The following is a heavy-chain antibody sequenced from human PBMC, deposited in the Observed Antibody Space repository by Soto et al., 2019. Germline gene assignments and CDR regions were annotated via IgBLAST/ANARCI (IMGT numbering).Heavy chain of an antibody. CDR2: IFSNDEK. CDR3: ARILNNYDFWSVLTPYYFDY. CDR1: GFSLSNARMG. V-gene: IGHV2-26*01. J-gene: IGHJ4*02. Sequence: GSGPTLVNPTETLTLTCTVSGFSLSNARMGVSWIRQPPGKALEWLAHIFSNDEKSYSTSLKSRLTISKDTSKSQVVLTMTNMDPVDTATYYCARILNNYDFWSVLTPYYFDYWGQGTLDTVSS. D-gene: IGHD3-3*01.